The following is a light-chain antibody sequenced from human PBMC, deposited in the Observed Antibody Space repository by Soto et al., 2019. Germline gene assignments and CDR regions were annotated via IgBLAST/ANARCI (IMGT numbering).Light chain of an antibody. CDR3: QQLNSYPR. Sequence: IPLTQSPSSLSASVGDRVTITCRASQGSSSYLAWYQQKPGKAPKLLIYAASTLQSGVPPRFSGSGSGTDFTLTISSLQPEDFATYYCQQLNSYPRFGPGTKVDIK. CDR2: AAS. CDR1: QGSSSY. J-gene: IGKJ3*01. V-gene: IGKV1-9*01.